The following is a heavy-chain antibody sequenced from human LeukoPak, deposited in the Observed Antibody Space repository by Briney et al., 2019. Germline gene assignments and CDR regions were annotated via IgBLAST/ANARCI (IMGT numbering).Heavy chain of an antibody. Sequence: SETLSLTCTVSGGSISSYDWSWLRQPPGKGLEWIGYIYYSGSTNYNPSLKKRVTISVHTSKVHFSLTENSVTAADTAVYYCARGGRYPGNSGQGTLVTVSS. J-gene: IGHJ4*02. V-gene: IGHV4-59*01. CDR2: IYYSGST. CDR3: ARGGRYPGN. D-gene: IGHD3-10*01. CDR1: GGSISSYD.